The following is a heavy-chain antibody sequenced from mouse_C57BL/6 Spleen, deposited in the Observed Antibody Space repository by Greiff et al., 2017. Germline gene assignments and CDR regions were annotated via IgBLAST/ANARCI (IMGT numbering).Heavy chain of an antibody. J-gene: IGHJ3*01. CDR1: GYTFTSYW. CDR2: IDPSDSYT. D-gene: IGHD3-1*01. CDR3: ARVGGSGRWFAY. Sequence: QVQLQQPGAELVMPGASVKLSCKASGYTFTSYWMHWVKQRPGQGLEWIGEIDPSDSYTNYNQKFKGKSTLTVDKSSGTAYMQLSSLTSEDSAVYYCARVGGSGRWFAYWGQGTLVTVSA. V-gene: IGHV1-69*01.